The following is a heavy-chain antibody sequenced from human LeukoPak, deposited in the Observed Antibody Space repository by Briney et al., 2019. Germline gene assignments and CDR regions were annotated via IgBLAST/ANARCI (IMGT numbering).Heavy chain of an antibody. V-gene: IGHV3-30*04. D-gene: IGHD3-16*01. J-gene: IGHJ6*04. CDR3: ARHGVYGMDV. CDR2: ISYDGSNK. CDR1: GFTFSSYA. Sequence: GGSLRLSCAASGFTFSSYAMHWVRQAPGKGLEWVVVISYDGSNKYYADSVKARFTISRDNSKHPLYLQINSMRAADTAVYYCARHGVYGMDVWGKGTTVTVSS.